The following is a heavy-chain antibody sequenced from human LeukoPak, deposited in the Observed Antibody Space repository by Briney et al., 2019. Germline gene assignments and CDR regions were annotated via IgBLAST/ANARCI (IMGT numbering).Heavy chain of an antibody. CDR1: GFTFSDYY. V-gene: IGHV3-11*04. CDR3: ARDGYCSGGSCYSGGTSPIDY. D-gene: IGHD2-15*01. J-gene: IGHJ4*02. CDR2: ISSSGSTI. Sequence: GGSLRLSCAASGFTFSDYYMSWIRQAPGKGLEWVSYISSSGSTICYADSVKGRFTISRDNAKNSLYLQMNSLRAEDTAVYYCARDGYCSGGSCYSGGTSPIDYWGQGTLVTVSS.